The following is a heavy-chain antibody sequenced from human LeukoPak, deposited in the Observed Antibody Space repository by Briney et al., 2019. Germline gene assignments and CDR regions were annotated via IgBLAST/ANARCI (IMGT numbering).Heavy chain of an antibody. CDR2: MNPNSGNT. Sequence: ASVKVSCKASGYTFTSYDINWVRQATGQGLEWMGWMNPNSGNTGYAQKFQGRVTMTRNTSISTAYMELSSLRSEDTAVYYCARAPGRSVKKVMTTVKNYHYMDVWGKGTTVTVSS. CDR1: GYTFTSYD. CDR3: ARAPGRSVKKVMTTVKNYHYMDV. D-gene: IGHD4-17*01. V-gene: IGHV1-8*01. J-gene: IGHJ6*03.